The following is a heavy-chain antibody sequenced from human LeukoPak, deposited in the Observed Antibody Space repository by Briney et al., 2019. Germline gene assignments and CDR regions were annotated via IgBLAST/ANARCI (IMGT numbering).Heavy chain of an antibody. CDR2: ISSSTSLI. D-gene: IGHD3-16*01. CDR1: GFNFRTCS. V-gene: IGHV3-21*01. J-gene: IGHJ4*02. CDR3: ATFYYDSTGRNNYIDY. Sequence: GGSVRLSCAASGFNFRTCSMNWVRQAPGKGLEWVSSISSSTSLIFYADSVKARFTISRDNDRNSLSLEMNSLRAEDTAVYYCATFYYDSTGRNNYIDYWGQGTLVTVSS.